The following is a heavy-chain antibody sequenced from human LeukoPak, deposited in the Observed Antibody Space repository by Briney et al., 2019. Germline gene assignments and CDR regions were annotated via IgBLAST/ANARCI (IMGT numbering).Heavy chain of an antibody. V-gene: IGHV3-7*01. D-gene: IGHD5-24*01. CDR3: ATISAQTFDI. CDR2: IKPDGIDK. J-gene: IGHJ3*02. CDR1: GSTFRNHW. Sequence: GGSLRLSCVGSGSTFRNHWVNWVRQSPRKGLEWVANIKPDGIDKYYVDSARGRFTVSRDNAKNSAFLQMNSLRAEDTAIYYCATISAQTFDIWGQGTLVSVSS.